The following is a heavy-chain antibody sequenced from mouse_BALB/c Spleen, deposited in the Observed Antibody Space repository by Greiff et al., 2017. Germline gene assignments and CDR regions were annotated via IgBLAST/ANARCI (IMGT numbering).Heavy chain of an antibody. CDR1: GFNIKDTY. Sequence: EVMLVESGAELVKPGASVKLSCTASGFNIKDTYMHWVKQRPEQGLEWIGRIDPANGNTKYDPKFQGKATITADTSSNTAYLQLSSLTSEDTAVYYCASYRYLDYWGQGTTLTVSS. CDR2: IDPANGNT. V-gene: IGHV14-3*02. J-gene: IGHJ2*01. CDR3: ASYRYLDY. D-gene: IGHD2-14*01.